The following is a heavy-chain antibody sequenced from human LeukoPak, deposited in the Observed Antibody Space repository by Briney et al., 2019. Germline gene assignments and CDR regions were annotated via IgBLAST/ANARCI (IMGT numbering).Heavy chain of an antibody. CDR1: GGSISSSSYY. J-gene: IGHJ4*02. Sequence: SETLSLTCTGSGGSISSSSYYWGWIRQPPGKGLEWIGSIYYSGSTYYNPSLKSRVTISVDTSKNQFSLKLSSVTAADTAVYYCARVDCSSTSCYVRYYFDYWGQGTLVTVSS. V-gene: IGHV4-39*01. CDR2: IYYSGST. D-gene: IGHD2-2*01. CDR3: ARVDCSSTSCYVRYYFDY.